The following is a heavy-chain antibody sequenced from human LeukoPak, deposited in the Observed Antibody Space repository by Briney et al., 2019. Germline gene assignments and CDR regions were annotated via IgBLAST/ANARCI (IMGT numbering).Heavy chain of an antibody. V-gene: IGHV1-69*06. CDR1: GGTSSSYA. Sequence: SVKVSCKASGGTSSSYAISWVRQAPGQGLEWMGGIIPIFGTANYAQKFQGRVTITADKSTSTAYMELSSLRSEDTAVYYCAREAPGIAAAADYWGQGTLVTVSS. CDR2: IIPIFGTA. CDR3: AREAPGIAAAADY. J-gene: IGHJ4*02. D-gene: IGHD6-13*01.